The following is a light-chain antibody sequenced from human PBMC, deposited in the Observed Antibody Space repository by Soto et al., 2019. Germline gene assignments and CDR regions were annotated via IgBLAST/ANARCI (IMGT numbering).Light chain of an antibody. CDR3: QQYGSSPWT. CDR2: GAS. CDR1: QSVSSSY. J-gene: IGKJ1*01. V-gene: IGKV3-20*01. Sequence: EIVLTQSPGTLSLSPGERATLSRRASQSVSSSYLAWYQQKNGQAPRILIYGASSRDTGIPDRFSGSGSGTDFTLTISRLEPEDFEVYYCQQYGSSPWTFGQGTKVDIK.